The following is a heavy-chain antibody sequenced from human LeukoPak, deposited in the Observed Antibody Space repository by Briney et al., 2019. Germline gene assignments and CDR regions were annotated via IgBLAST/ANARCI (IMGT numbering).Heavy chain of an antibody. CDR3: ARGPGTRIVVSNEYFHH. Sequence: ASVKVSRTASGYTFTDRYIHWVRQAPGQGLEWMGWMKPNTGGTKYAEKFQGRVTMTRDTSISTAYMELNGLRSDDTAVYYCARGPGTRIVVSNEYFHHWGQGTLVTVSS. CDR1: GYTFTDRY. CDR2: MKPNTGGT. D-gene: IGHD3-22*01. J-gene: IGHJ1*01. V-gene: IGHV1-2*02.